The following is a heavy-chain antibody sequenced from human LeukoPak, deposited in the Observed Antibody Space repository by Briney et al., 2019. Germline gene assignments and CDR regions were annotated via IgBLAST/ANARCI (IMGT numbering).Heavy chain of an antibody. CDR2: ISAYNGNT. CDR3: ARLWGPVPAATFDY. J-gene: IGHJ4*02. V-gene: IGHV1-18*01. CDR1: GYTFTSYG. D-gene: IGHD2-2*01. Sequence: ASVKVSCKASGYTFTSYGISWVRQAPGQGVEWMGWISAYNGNTNYAQKLQGRVTMTTDTSTSTAYMELRSLRSDDTAVYYCARLWGPVPAATFDYWGQGTLVTVSS.